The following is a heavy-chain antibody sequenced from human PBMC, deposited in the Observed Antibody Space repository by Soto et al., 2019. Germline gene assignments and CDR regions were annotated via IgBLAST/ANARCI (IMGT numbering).Heavy chain of an antibody. J-gene: IGHJ4*02. CDR1: GYTFTSYG. Sequence: ASVKVSCKASGYTFTSYGISWVRQAPGQGLEWMGWISAYNGNTNYAQKLQGRVTMTTDTSTSTAYMELRSLRSDDTAVYYCARDGRDIVVSGDFDYWGQGTLVTVSS. CDR3: ARDGRDIVVSGDFDY. D-gene: IGHD2-2*01. V-gene: IGHV1-18*01. CDR2: ISAYNGNT.